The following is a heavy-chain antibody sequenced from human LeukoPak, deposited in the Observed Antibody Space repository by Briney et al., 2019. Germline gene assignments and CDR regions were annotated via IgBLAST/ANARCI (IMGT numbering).Heavy chain of an antibody. CDR1: GGSISSSSYY. V-gene: IGHV4-39*07. Sequence: PSETLSLTCTVSGGSISSSSYYWGWIRQPPGKGLEWIGSIYYSGSTYYNPSLKSRVTISVDTSKNQFSLNLSSVTAADTAVYYCARSGLDSRYYFGMDVWGQGTTVTVSS. CDR2: IYYSGST. D-gene: IGHD5-12*01. CDR3: ARSGLDSRYYFGMDV. J-gene: IGHJ6*02.